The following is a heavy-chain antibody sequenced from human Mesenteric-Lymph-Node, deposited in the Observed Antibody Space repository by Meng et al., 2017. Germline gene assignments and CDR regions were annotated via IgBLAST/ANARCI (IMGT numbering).Heavy chain of an antibody. J-gene: IGHJ2*01. Sequence: QLQLQDPGPGLVKPSETLSLTCTVSGGSISSADYYWSWIRQSPGKGLEWIGYIYHSGSTYYNPSLESRVAISLDTSNNQFSLNLNSVTAADTAVYYCARTLIRGGYYYFDLWGRGTLVTVSS. D-gene: IGHD3-10*01. CDR2: IYHSGST. CDR3: ARTLIRGGYYYFDL. CDR1: GGSISSADYY. V-gene: IGHV4-30-4*01.